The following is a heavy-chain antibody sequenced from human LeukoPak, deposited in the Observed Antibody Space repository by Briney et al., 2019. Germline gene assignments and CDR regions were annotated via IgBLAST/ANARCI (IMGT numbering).Heavy chain of an antibody. CDR1: GFTFSTLT. Sequence: RRSLRLSCAPSGFTFSTLTMYWVRQAPGKGLGWVAVISHEGSIQYCADSVRGRFTISRDNSEKTVSLQMNSLRGEDTAVYFCVGDRIPGPPDYFDYWGQGTLVTVSS. V-gene: IGHV3-30-3*01. D-gene: IGHD1-14*01. CDR3: VGDRIPGPPDYFDY. J-gene: IGHJ4*02. CDR2: ISHEGSIQ.